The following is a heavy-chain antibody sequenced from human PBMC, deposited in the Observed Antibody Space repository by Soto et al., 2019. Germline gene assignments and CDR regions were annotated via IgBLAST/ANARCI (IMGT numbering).Heavy chain of an antibody. CDR3: ARQGGGDPSHNYQYGMDV. V-gene: IGHV3-30*03. CDR1: GFIFENHD. J-gene: IGHJ6*02. Sequence: GGSLRLSCAASGFIFENHDMHWVRQSTGKGLEWVAVISFDDSRENYAASVRGRFTISRDSSNNTVSLQMDSLRVDDTAIYYCARQGGGDPSHNYQYGMDVWGQGTTVTVSS. CDR2: ISFDDSRE. D-gene: IGHD2-21*02.